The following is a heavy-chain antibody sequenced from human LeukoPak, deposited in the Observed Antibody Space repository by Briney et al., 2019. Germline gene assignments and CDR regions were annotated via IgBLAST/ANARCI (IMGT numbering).Heavy chain of an antibody. Sequence: GGSLRLSCAASGFTFSNYEMNWVRQAPGKGLEWVSYISSSGSTIYYADSVKGRFTISRDNAKNSLYLQMNSLRAEDTAVYYCAGLYGSGSYYNDYYYGMDVWGQGTTVTVSS. CDR1: GFTFSNYE. V-gene: IGHV3-48*03. J-gene: IGHJ6*02. CDR2: ISSSGSTI. D-gene: IGHD3-10*01. CDR3: AGLYGSGSYYNDYYYGMDV.